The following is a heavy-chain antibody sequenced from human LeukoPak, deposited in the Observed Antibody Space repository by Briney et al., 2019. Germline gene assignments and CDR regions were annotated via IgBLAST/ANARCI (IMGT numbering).Heavy chain of an antibody. J-gene: IGHJ4*02. CDR1: GGSISSYY. Sequence: SETLSLTCTVSGGSISSYYWNWIRQPAGKGLEWIGRIHTSGSTNYNPSLKSRVTVSVDTSKNQFSLKLSSVTAADTAVYYCARGKVVAGTPGQNSWDYWGQGTLVTVSS. CDR3: ARGKVVAGTPGQNSWDY. V-gene: IGHV4-4*07. D-gene: IGHD6-19*01. CDR2: IHTSGST.